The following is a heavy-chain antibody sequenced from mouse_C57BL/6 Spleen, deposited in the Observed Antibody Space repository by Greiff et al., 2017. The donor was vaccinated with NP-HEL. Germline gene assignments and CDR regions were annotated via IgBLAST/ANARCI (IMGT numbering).Heavy chain of an antibody. CDR2: ISSGSSTI. CDR1: GFTFSDYG. Sequence: EVHLVESGGGLVKPGGSLKLSCAASGFTFSDYGMHWVRQAPEKGLEWVAYISSGSSTIYYADTVKGRFTISRDNAKNTLFLQRTSLRSEDTAMYYCARPHYYGSAWFACWGQGTLVTVSA. J-gene: IGHJ3*01. D-gene: IGHD1-1*01. V-gene: IGHV5-17*01. CDR3: ARPHYYGSAWFAC.